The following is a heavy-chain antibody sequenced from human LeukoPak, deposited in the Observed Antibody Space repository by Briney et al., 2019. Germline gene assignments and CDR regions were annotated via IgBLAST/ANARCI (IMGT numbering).Heavy chain of an antibody. CDR1: GVSISRSY. J-gene: IGHJ5*02. CDR2: ISYTGVS. CDR3: ARLPEGGYARALGWFGP. D-gene: IGHD1-1*01. Sequence: PSETLSLTCTVSGVSISRSYWIWIRQTPGKGLEWIGYISYTGVSNYNPSLKSRVTISVDTSKNQFSLNVTSVTAADTAVYYCARLPEGGYARALGWFGPWGQGTRVTVSS. V-gene: IGHV4-59*08.